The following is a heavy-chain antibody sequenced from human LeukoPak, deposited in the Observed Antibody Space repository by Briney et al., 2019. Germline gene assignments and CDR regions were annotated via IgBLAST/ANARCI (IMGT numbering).Heavy chain of an antibody. Sequence: ASVKVSCKASGYTFTSYDINWVRQATGQGLEWMGWMNPNSGNTGYAQKFQGRVTMTRNTSISTAYMELSSLRSEDTAVYYCARGIRNYYYYYCMDVWGKGTTVTISS. V-gene: IGHV1-8*01. CDR2: MNPNSGNT. CDR1: GYTFTSYD. D-gene: IGHD4-11*01. J-gene: IGHJ6*03. CDR3: ARGIRNYYYYYCMDV.